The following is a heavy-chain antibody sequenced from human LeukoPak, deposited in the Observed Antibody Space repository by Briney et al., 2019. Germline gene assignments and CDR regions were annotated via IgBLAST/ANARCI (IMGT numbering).Heavy chain of an antibody. V-gene: IGHV3-21*01. CDR3: ARDRYNWNQEIDAFDI. D-gene: IGHD1-20*01. J-gene: IGHJ3*02. CDR2: IRSSSSYI. Sequence: PGGSLRHSCAASGFTFSSYSMNSGRQAPGKGLEWVSSIRSSSSYIYYADSVKGRFTISRDNAKNSLYLQMNSLRAEDTAVYYCARDRYNWNQEIDAFDIWGQGTMVTVSS. CDR1: GFTFSSYS.